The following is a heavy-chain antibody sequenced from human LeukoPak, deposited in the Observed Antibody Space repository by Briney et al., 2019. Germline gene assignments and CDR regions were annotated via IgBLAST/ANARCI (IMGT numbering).Heavy chain of an antibody. CDR1: GFTFDDYT. D-gene: IGHD4-17*01. Sequence: PGGSLGLSCAASGFTFDDYTMHWVRQAPGKGLEWVSLISWDGGSTYYADSVKGRFTISRDNSKNSLYLQMNSLRTEDTALYYCAKDDYGDSRGAFDIWGQGTMVTVSS. V-gene: IGHV3-43*01. J-gene: IGHJ3*02. CDR3: AKDDYGDSRGAFDI. CDR2: ISWDGGST.